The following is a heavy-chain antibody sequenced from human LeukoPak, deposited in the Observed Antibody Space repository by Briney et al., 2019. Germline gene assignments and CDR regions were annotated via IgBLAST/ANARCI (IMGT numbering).Heavy chain of an antibody. CDR1: GGSISSYY. D-gene: IGHD3-22*01. CDR3: AREFGSGYFTWFDP. J-gene: IGHJ5*02. Sequence: SETLSLTCTVSGGSISSYYWSWIRQPPGKGLEWIGYIYYSGSTNYNPSLKRRVTISVDTSKNQFSLKLSSVTAADTAVYYCAREFGSGYFTWFDPWGQGTLVTVSS. V-gene: IGHV4-59*01. CDR2: IYYSGST.